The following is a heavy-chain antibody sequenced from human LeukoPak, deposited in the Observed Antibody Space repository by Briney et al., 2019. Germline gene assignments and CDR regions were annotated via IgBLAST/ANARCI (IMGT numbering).Heavy chain of an antibody. D-gene: IGHD2-2*01. J-gene: IGHJ4*02. CDR2: INWNGGST. V-gene: IGHV3-20*04. CDR1: GSNFNMYA. Sequence: GGSLRLSCAASGSNFNMYAMSWVRQAPGKGLEWVPGINWNGGSTGYADSVKGRFTISRDNAKNSLYLQMNSLRAEDTALYYCARDFEGYCSSTSCYYYFDYWGQGTLVTVSS. CDR3: ARDFEGYCSSTSCYYYFDY.